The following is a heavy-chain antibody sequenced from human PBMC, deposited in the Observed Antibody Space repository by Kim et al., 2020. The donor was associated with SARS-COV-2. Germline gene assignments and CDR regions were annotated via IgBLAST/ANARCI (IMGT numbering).Heavy chain of an antibody. D-gene: IGHD4-17*01. CDR1: GFTFSSYG. CDR3: AKRSTVPAYYGMDV. Sequence: GGSLRLSCAASGFTFSSYGMHWVRQAPGKGLEWVAVISYDGSNKYYADSVKGRFTISRDNSKNTLYLQMNSLRAEDTAVYYCAKRSTVPAYYGMDVWGQGTTVTVSS. J-gene: IGHJ6*02. V-gene: IGHV3-30*18. CDR2: ISYDGSNK.